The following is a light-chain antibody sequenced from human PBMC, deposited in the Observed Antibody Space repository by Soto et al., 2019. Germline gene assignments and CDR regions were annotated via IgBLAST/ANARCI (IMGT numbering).Light chain of an antibody. V-gene: IGKV1-39*01. J-gene: IGKJ1*01. Sequence: DIQMTQSPSSLSASVGDRLTITCRASQSISTYLNWYQQKTGKAPKLLIYAASNLRSGGPSRFSGSGSGTEFTLTMSSLRPEDCATYCGQQSYSAPKTFGQGTHVEMK. CDR1: QSISTY. CDR2: AAS. CDR3: QQSYSAPKT.